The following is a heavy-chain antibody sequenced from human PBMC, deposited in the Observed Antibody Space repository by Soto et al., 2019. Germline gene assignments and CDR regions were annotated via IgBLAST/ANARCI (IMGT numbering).Heavy chain of an antibody. J-gene: IGHJ4*02. CDR1: GYSFTNYG. V-gene: IGHV1-18*01. CDR3: ARGGRFAVADTDY. Sequence: QVQLVQSGVEVKKPGASVKVSCKASGYSFTNYGITWVRQAPGQGLEWLGWISGYNGNTNYAQKFQGRVTMTTDTSTSTAHMDLRSLRYDDTAVYYCARGGRFAVADTDYWGQGTLLTVSS. D-gene: IGHD3-3*01. CDR2: ISGYNGNT.